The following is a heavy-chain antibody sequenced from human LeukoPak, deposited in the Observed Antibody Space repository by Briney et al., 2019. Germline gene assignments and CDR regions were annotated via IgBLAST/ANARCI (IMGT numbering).Heavy chain of an antibody. V-gene: IGHV3-11*06. CDR3: ARTQLDLDGFDI. Sequence: GGTLRLSCRASGFVFGDYYMDWIRQAPGKGLECLSYISSGTINHSNYADSVKGRFTISRDNARNSLYLRMNSLRGEDTAVYYCARTQLDLDGFDIWGQGTTVTVSS. CDR1: GFVFGDYY. CDR2: ISSGTINHS. J-gene: IGHJ3*02. D-gene: IGHD1-1*01.